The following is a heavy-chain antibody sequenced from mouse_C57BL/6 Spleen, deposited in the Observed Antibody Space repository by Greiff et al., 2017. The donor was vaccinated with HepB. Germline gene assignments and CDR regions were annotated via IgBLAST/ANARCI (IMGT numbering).Heavy chain of an antibody. CDR2: ISDGGSYT. J-gene: IGHJ1*03. CDR3: ARDDYYWYFDV. Sequence: DVQLVESGGGLVKPGGSLKLSCAASGFTFSSYAMSWVRQTPEKRLEWVATISDGGSYTYYPDNVKGRFTISRDNAKNNLYLQMSHLKSEDTAMYYCARDDYYWYFDVWGTGTTVTVSS. CDR1: GFTFSSYA. D-gene: IGHD2-13*01. V-gene: IGHV5-4*01.